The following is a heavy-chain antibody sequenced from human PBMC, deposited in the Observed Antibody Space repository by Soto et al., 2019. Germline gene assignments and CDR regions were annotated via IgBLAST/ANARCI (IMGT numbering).Heavy chain of an antibody. CDR1: GFTFSSYS. Sequence: PGGSLRLSCAASGFTFSSYSMNWVPQAPGKGLEWVSSISSSSSYIYYADSVKGRFTISRDNAKNSLYLQMTSLRADDAAVSYCAIGGGQIYYQGMDVWGQGTTVTVSS. CDR2: ISSSSSYI. CDR3: AIGGGQIYYQGMDV. D-gene: IGHD3-10*01. V-gene: IGHV3-21*04. J-gene: IGHJ6*02.